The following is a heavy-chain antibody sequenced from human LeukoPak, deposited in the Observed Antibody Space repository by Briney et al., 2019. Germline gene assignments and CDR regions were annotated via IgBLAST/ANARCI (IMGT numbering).Heavy chain of an antibody. V-gene: IGHV4-59*01. D-gene: IGHD3-9*01. CDR2: VHYSGST. CDR1: GGSMSDYF. Sequence: SETLSLTCTVSGGSMSDYFWSWIRQPPEKGLEWIGYVHYSGSTNYNPSLKSRVTILVDTSKNQFSLRLNSVTAADTAVYYCAREGRRDWYDAFDIWGQGTMVTVSS. CDR3: AREGRRDWYDAFDI. J-gene: IGHJ3*02.